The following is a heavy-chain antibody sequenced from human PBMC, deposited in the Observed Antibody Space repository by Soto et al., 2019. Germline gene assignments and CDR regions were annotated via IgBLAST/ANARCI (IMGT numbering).Heavy chain of an antibody. CDR3: AMLGGWSGGSSGMDV. CDR2: IRRKANSYTT. V-gene: IGHV3-72*01. D-gene: IGHD6-19*01. CDR1: GLIFSDYH. J-gene: IGHJ6*01. Sequence: EVQLVESGGGLVQPGGSLRLSCAASGLIFSDYHMDWVRQAPGKGLEWVGRIRRKANSYTTEYAASVKGRFTISRDDSKNSLYLQTNSLKSEDTAVYYCAMLGGWSGGSSGMDVWGQGNTVTVSS.